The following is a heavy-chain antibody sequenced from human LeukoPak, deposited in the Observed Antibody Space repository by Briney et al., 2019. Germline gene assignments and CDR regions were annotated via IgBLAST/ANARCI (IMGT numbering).Heavy chain of an antibody. Sequence: GGSLRLSCAASGFTFSSYAMTWVRQAPGRGLEWVSAISGSGGSTYYADSVKGRFTISRDNSKNTLYLQMSSLRAEDTAIYYCAKDGVVGYAIGVSYFDYWGQGTLVTVSS. D-gene: IGHD2-8*02. J-gene: IGHJ4*02. CDR2: ISGSGGST. CDR1: GFTFSSYA. V-gene: IGHV3-23*01. CDR3: AKDGVVGYAIGVSYFDY.